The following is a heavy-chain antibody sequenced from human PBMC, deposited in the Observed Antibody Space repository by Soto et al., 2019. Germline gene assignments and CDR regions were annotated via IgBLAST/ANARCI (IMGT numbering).Heavy chain of an antibody. Sequence: GGSLRLSCAASGFTCSSYVMHWVRQSPGKGLEWVAVISYDGSNKYYADSVKGRFTISRDNSKNTLYLQMNSLRAEDTAVYYCAKDRRAIAAGFDYWGQGTLVTVSS. V-gene: IGHV3-30*18. CDR1: GFTCSSYV. J-gene: IGHJ4*02. D-gene: IGHD6-6*01. CDR3: AKDRRAIAAGFDY. CDR2: ISYDGSNK.